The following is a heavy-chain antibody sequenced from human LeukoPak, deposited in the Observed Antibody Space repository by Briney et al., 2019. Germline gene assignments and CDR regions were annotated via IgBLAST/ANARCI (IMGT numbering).Heavy chain of an antibody. CDR3: ARERIPYYYDSSGYYHDAFDI. CDR2: INPSGGST. CDR1: GYTFTSYY. D-gene: IGHD3-22*01. J-gene: IGHJ3*02. V-gene: IGHV1-46*01. Sequence: GASVKVSCKASGYTFTSYYMHWVRQAPGQGLEWRGIINPSGGSTNYAQKFQGRVTITADKSTSTAYMELSSLRSEDTAVYYCARERIPYYYDSSGYYHDAFDIWGQGTMVTVSS.